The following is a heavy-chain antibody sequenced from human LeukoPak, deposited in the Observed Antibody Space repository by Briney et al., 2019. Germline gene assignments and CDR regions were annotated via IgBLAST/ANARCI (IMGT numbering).Heavy chain of an antibody. D-gene: IGHD5-18*01. J-gene: IGHJ4*02. CDR2: IYYSGST. Sequence: SETLSLTCAVYGGSFSGYYWSWIRQPPGKGLEWIGYIYYSGSTYYNPSLKSRVTISVDTSKNQFSLKLSSVTAADTAVYYCARDPKDTASGDDYFDYWGQGTLVTVSS. V-gene: IGHV4-30-4*01. CDR1: GGSFSGYY. CDR3: ARDPKDTASGDDYFDY.